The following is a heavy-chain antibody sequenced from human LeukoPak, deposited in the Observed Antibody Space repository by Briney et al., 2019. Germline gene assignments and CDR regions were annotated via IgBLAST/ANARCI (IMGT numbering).Heavy chain of an antibody. J-gene: IGHJ4*02. CDR1: GFTFSTYG. CDR2: ISSDGSDK. V-gene: IGHV3-30*18. Sequence: PGGSLRLFCAASGFTFSTYGMHWVRQAPGKGLEWVAVISSDGSDKYYTDSVQGRFTISRDNSKNTLYLQMSSLRADDTALYYCAKERLGATTPNPDYWGQGTLVTVSS. CDR3: AKERLGATTPNPDY. D-gene: IGHD1-26*01.